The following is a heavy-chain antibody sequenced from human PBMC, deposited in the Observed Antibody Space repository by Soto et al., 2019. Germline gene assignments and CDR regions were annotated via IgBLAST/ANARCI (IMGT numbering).Heavy chain of an antibody. J-gene: IGHJ4*02. CDR1: GGSISSGGYY. CDR3: ARDPPPHWVPAAIGY. V-gene: IGHV4-31*03. CDR2: IYYSGST. Sequence: QVQLQESGPGLVKPSQTLSLTCTVSGGSISSGGYYWSWIRQHPGKGLEWIGYIYYSGSTYYNPSFKSRVTISVDTSKNQFSLKLSSVTAADTAVYYCARDPPPHWVPAAIGYWGQGTLVTVSS. D-gene: IGHD2-2*01.